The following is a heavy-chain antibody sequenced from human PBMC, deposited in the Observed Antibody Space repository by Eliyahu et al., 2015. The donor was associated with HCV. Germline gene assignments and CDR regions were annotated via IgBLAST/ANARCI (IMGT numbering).Heavy chain of an antibody. CDR3: TRDGQGQPLLYGDY. D-gene: IGHD2-2*02. V-gene: IGHV3-48*02. Sequence: EVQLVESGGALVQPGGSLRLSCAXSGXXXSSYNMNWVRQAPGKGLEWVSYINSYSTTMSYADSVKGRFTISRDNAKQSLYLQMNSLRDEDTAVYYCTRDGQGQPLLYGDYWGQGTLVTVSS. CDR1: GXXXSSYN. J-gene: IGHJ4*02. CDR2: INSYSTTM.